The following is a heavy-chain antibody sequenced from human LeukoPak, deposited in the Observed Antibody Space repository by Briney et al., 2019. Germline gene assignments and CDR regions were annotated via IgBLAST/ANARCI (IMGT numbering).Heavy chain of an antibody. CDR1: GYSFTDYY. CDR2: ISPRSGDT. V-gene: IGHV1-2*02. CDR3: ARGREIHGGSDTKLDDY. J-gene: IGHJ4*02. D-gene: IGHD3-10*01. Sequence: AASVKVSCKASGYSFTDYYMHWVRQAPGQGLEWMGWISPRSGDTSYAQKFQGRVTMTRDTSINTVDMDLSGLTSDDTAVFYCARGREIHGGSDTKLDDYWGRGTLVTVSS.